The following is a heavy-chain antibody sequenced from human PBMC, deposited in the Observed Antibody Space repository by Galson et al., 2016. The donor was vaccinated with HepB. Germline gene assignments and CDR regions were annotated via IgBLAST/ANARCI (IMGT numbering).Heavy chain of an antibody. CDR1: GFSFSTYD. V-gene: IGHV3-21*06. Sequence: SLRLSCAASGFSFSTYDKHWVRQAPAKGLEWVSSIGPPRSNKHSADSVKGRITISRDNAKNSMHLQLNSLRDEDTAVYSCTRGGLQYYFDCWGQVALVTVSS. CDR2: IGPPRSNK. CDR3: TRGGLQYYFDC. J-gene: IGHJ4*02. D-gene: IGHD4-11*01.